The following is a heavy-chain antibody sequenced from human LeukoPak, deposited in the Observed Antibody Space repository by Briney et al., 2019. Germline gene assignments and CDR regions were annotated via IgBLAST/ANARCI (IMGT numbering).Heavy chain of an antibody. J-gene: IGHJ4*02. Sequence: GGSLRLSCAASGFTFSSYAMSWVRQSPGKGLEWVSVISGSGDNTYYADSVKGRFTISRDNSKNMLYLQMNSLRAEDTAVHYCAKWKYSNSGIDDYWGQGTLVTVSS. V-gene: IGHV3-23*01. CDR2: ISGSGDNT. CDR3: AKWKYSNSGIDDY. D-gene: IGHD6-6*01. CDR1: GFTFSSYA.